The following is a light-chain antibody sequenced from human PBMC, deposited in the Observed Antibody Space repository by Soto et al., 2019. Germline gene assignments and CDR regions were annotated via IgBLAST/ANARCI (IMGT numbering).Light chain of an antibody. J-gene: IGLJ1*01. V-gene: IGLV1-40*01. CDR2: ADN. CDR3: QSFDNGLLAYV. Sequence: LIYADNSRPSGVPGRFSASKSGTSASLAITGLQAEDEADYYCQSFDNGLLAYVFGTGTKVTVL.